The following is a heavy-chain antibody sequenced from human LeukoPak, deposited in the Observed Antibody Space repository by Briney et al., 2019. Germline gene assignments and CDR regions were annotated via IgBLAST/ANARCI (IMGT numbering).Heavy chain of an antibody. J-gene: IGHJ4*02. Sequence: GGSLRLSCAASGFTVSSHYMTWVRQAPGKGLEWVSVIYNDGSTYYADSVKGRFTISRDNPKNTLYLQMNSLRPEDTAVYYCARDSGGDAYNDYFDSWGQGTLVTVSS. V-gene: IGHV3-66*02. CDR1: GFTVSSHY. CDR3: ARDSGGDAYNDYFDS. D-gene: IGHD5-24*01. CDR2: IYNDGST.